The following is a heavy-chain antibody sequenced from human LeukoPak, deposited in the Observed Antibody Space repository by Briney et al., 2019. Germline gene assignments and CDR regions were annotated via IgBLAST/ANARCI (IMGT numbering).Heavy chain of an antibody. CDR3: ARGLYCTNGVCYIVAFDI. CDR1: GYTFTSYG. CDR2: ISAYNGNT. Sequence: ASVKVSCKASGYTFTSYGISWVRQAPGQGLEWMGWISAYNGNTNYAQKLQGRVTMTTDTSTSTAYMELRSLRSDDTAVYYCARGLYCTNGVCYIVAFDIWGQGTMVTVPS. D-gene: IGHD2-8*01. J-gene: IGHJ3*02. V-gene: IGHV1-18*01.